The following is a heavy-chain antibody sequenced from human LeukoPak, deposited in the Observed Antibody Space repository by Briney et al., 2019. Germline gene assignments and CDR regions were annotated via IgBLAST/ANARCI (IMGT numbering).Heavy chain of an antibody. CDR1: AASISDSDYY. V-gene: IGHV4-39*01. CDR3: ARSYCTGSTCPRRWFDP. D-gene: IGHD2-8*02. J-gene: IGHJ5*02. CDR2: IHYSGSA. Sequence: PSETLSLTCTVSAASISDSDYYWGWIRQAPGKALEWIGNIHYSGSAYYNPSLESRVTLDVDTSQNQVSPRLTSVTAADTAVYFCARSYCTGSTCPRRWFDPWGQGTLVTVSS.